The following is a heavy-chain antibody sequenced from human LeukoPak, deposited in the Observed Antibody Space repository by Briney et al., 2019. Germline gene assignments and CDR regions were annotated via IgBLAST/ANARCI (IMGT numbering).Heavy chain of an antibody. D-gene: IGHD2-2*01. Sequence: GASVKVSCKASGYTFTSYDINWVRQATGQGLEWMGWMNPNSGNTGYAQKFQGRVTVTRNTSISTAYMELSSLRSEDTAVYYCARECEIVVVPAGFFDYWGQGTLVTVSS. CDR1: GYTFTSYD. CDR2: MNPNSGNT. CDR3: ARECEIVVVPAGFFDY. J-gene: IGHJ4*02. V-gene: IGHV1-8*01.